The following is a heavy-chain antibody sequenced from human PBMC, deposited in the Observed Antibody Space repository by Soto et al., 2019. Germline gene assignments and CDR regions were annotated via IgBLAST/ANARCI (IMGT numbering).Heavy chain of an antibody. D-gene: IGHD2-2*01. CDR3: SRYPTSLNWFYP. V-gene: IGHV4-39*01. CDR1: GVSISSSSHY. J-gene: IGHJ5*02. CDR2: IHYTGGA. Sequence: SETLSLTCTVSGVSISSSSHYWVLIRQPPGKGLEWLGSIHYTGGAYYNPSLKSRVTMFFDTSKNQFSLKLTSVTAADTAVYYFSRYPTSLNWFYPCAQGTPVTVSS.